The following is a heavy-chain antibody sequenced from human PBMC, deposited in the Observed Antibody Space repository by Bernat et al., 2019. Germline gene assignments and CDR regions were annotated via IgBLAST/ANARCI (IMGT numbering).Heavy chain of an antibody. CDR1: GFTFSSYG. Sequence: QVQLVESGGGVVQPGRSLRLSCAASGFTFSSYGMHWVRQAPGKGLEWVAVISYDGSNKYYADSVKGRFTISRDNSKNTLYLQMNSLRAEDTAVYYCAKDARVRGVILYYYYGMDVWGQGTTVTVSS. CDR2: ISYDGSNK. CDR3: AKDARVRGVILYYYYGMDV. D-gene: IGHD3-10*01. J-gene: IGHJ6*02. V-gene: IGHV3-30*18.